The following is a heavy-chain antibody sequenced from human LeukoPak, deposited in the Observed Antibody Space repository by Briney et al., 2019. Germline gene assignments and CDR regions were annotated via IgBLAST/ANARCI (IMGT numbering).Heavy chain of an antibody. J-gene: IGHJ5*02. CDR3: ARGDSNDSKGFDP. Sequence: PSETLSLTCTVSGGSISSYYWSWIRQPPGRGLEWIGSMYYRGSTNFNPSLRSRVTMSLDTSKNQFSLKLSSVTAADTAVYYCARGDSNDSKGFDPWGQGTLVTVSS. CDR1: GGSISSYY. CDR2: MYYRGST. D-gene: IGHD4-11*01. V-gene: IGHV4-59*01.